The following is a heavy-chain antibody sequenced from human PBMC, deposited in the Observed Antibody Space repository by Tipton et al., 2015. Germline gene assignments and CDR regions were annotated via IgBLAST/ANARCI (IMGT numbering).Heavy chain of an antibody. CDR2: VYSGGST. J-gene: IGHJ4*02. D-gene: IGHD1-1*01. V-gene: IGHV3-66*04. CDR1: GFTVSSNY. CDR3: GRHGPTTGFDY. Sequence: SLRLSCAASGFTVSSNYMSWVRQVPGKGLEWVSVVYSGGSTSYADSVKGRFTISRDNSKNIVDLQMSSLRDEDTAVYYCGRHGPTTGFDYWGQGTLVPVSS.